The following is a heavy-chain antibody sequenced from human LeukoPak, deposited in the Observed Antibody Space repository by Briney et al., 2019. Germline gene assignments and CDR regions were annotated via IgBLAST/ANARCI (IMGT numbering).Heavy chain of an antibody. CDR2: ISGSDGST. J-gene: IGHJ4*02. CDR3: AKARRSGWCDY. D-gene: IGHD6-19*01. CDR1: GFTFDDYA. Sequence: GRSLRLSCAASGFTFDDYAMHWVRQAPGKGLEWVSAISGSDGSTYYADSVKGRFTISRDNSKNTLYLQMNSLRAEDTAVYYCAKARRSGWCDYWGQGTLVTVSS. V-gene: IGHV3-23*01.